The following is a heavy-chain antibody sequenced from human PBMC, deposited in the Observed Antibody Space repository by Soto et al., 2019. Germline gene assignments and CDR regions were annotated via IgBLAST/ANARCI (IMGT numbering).Heavy chain of an antibody. V-gene: IGHV3-23*01. J-gene: IGHJ4*02. CDR2: ISGSDGKT. Sequence: DVQLWESGRGLVQPGGSLRLSCAASGFSFGSYALSWVRQAPGKGLEWVSTISGSDGKTFYADSVKGRFSISRDTSQSTLYLQMNSLRADATAMYYCARWSYLDYWGQGTRVTVSS. D-gene: IGHD3-3*01. CDR3: ARWSYLDY. CDR1: GFSFGSYA.